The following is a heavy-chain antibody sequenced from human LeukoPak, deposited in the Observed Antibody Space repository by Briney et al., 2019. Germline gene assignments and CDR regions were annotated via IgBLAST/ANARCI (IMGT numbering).Heavy chain of an antibody. Sequence: GGSLRLSCAASGFTFSSYGMHWVRQAPGKGLEWVANIKQDGSEKYYVDSVKGRFTISRDNAKNSLYLQMNSLRAEDTAVYYCARGSHSHIVVVPAAIVDYWGQGTLVTVSS. CDR1: GFTFSSYG. D-gene: IGHD2-2*01. CDR2: IKQDGSEK. V-gene: IGHV3-7*01. J-gene: IGHJ4*02. CDR3: ARGSHSHIVVVPAAIVDY.